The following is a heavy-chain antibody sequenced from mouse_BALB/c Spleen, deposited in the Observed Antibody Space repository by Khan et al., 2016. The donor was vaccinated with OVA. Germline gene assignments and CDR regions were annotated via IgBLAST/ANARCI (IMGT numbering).Heavy chain of an antibody. J-gene: IGHJ2*01. V-gene: IGHV1-77*01. CDR3: ARGDGYYVYFDY. D-gene: IGHD2-3*01. Sequence: VQLKQSGPELVKPGASVKMSCKASGYTFTYYVITWVKQRTGQGLEWIGEIYPGSDNAYYNERFKGKATLTADKSSNNTHMQLSSLTSEDSVVYFCARGDGYYVYFDYWGQGTTLTVSS. CDR1: GYTFTYYV. CDR2: IYPGSDNA.